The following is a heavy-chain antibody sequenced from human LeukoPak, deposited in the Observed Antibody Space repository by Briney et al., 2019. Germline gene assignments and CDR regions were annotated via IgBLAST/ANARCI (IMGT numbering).Heavy chain of an antibody. J-gene: IGHJ3*02. V-gene: IGHV3-21*01. CDR1: GVTFSNYW. CDR2: ISSSGNYK. D-gene: IGHD6-19*01. Sequence: GGSLRPSCAASGVTFSNYWMHWVRQAPGKGLEWVSSISSSGNYKYYSDSVKGRFTISRDNAKNSMYLQMNSLRAEDTAVYYCATHKYSGGAFDIWGQGTMVSVSS. CDR3: ATHKYSGGAFDI.